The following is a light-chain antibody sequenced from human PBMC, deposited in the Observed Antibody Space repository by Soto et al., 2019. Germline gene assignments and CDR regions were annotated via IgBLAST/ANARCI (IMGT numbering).Light chain of an antibody. J-gene: IGKJ1*01. Sequence: DIQMTQSPSSLSASVGDRVTITCRSSQSINSHLNWYQLSPGRAPKLLIYSASNLQGGVPSRFTGSGSGTDFTLIINSLQPEDFENYYCQQSYSSPWTFGQGTVVDIK. V-gene: IGKV1-39*01. CDR3: QQSYSSPWT. CDR1: QSINSH. CDR2: SAS.